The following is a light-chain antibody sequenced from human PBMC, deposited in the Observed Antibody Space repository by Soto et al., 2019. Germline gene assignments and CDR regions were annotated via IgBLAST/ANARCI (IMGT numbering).Light chain of an antibody. Sequence: KPLPQSXSTLSASKQDXXXXXXXASESISTCLAWYQQKXGQAPKLLIYDASXLESGVPARSSGSGSATELSPTISSLQPDEFATYFCQLYHVFSITFCQVTRLEIK. V-gene: IGKV1-5*01. CDR1: ESISTC. J-gene: IGKJ5*01. CDR3: QLYHVFSIT. CDR2: DAS.